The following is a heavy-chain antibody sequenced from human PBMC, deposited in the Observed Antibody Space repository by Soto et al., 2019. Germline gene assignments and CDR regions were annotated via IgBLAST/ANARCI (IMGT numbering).Heavy chain of an antibody. CDR2: TRNKANSYTT. Sequence: PGGSLRLSCAASGFTFSDHYMDWVRQAPGKGLEWVGRTRNKANSYTTEYAASVKGRFTISRDDSKNSLYLQMNSLRAEDTAVYYCAKFIVVVPAAIQEFSYYYYGMDVWGQGTTVTVSS. V-gene: IGHV3-72*01. CDR3: AKFIVVVPAAIQEFSYYYYGMDV. D-gene: IGHD2-2*02. J-gene: IGHJ6*02. CDR1: GFTFSDHY.